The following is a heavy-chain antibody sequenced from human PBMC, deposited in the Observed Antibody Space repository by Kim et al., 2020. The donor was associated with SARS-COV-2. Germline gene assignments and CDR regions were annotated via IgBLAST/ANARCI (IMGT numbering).Heavy chain of an antibody. Sequence: SETLSLTCTVSGGSISSSSYYWGWIRQPPGKGLEWIGSIYYSGSTYYNPSLKSRVTISVDTSKNQFSLKLSSVTAADTAVYYCARHVDYPTMSNFDPWGQGTLVTVSS. V-gene: IGHV4-39*01. CDR1: GGSISSSSYY. CDR2: IYYSGST. J-gene: IGHJ5*02. CDR3: ARHVDYPTMSNFDP. D-gene: IGHD3-22*01.